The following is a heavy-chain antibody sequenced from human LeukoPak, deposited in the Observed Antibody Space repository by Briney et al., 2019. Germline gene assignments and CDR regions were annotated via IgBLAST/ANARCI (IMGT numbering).Heavy chain of an antibody. CDR2: IYYSGST. CDR1: GGSISSYY. V-gene: IGHV4-59*01. CDR3: ARVRDGGWFDP. J-gene: IGHJ5*02. Sequence: SETLSLTCTVSGGSISSYYWSWIRQPPGKGLEWIGYIYYSGSTNYNPSLKSRVTISVDTSKNQFSLKLSSVTAADTAVYYCARVRDGGWFDPWGQGTLVTVSS. D-gene: IGHD4-23*01.